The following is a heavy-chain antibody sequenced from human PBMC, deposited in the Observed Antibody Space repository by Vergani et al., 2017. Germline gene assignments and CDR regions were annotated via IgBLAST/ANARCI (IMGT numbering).Heavy chain of an antibody. CDR3: ARLXGRDSSGSKYFDY. CDR1: GYSFTNYW. V-gene: IGHV5-51*01. Sequence: EVQLVQSGAEVKKPGESLIISCQISGYSFTNYWIGWVRQMPGKGLEWMGIIHPADSDTRYSPSFQGQVTISVDKSISTADLQRSSLRASDSAMYYCARLXGRDSSGSKYFDYWGQGTLVTVSS. J-gene: IGHJ4*02. CDR2: IHPADSDT. D-gene: IGHD3-22*01.